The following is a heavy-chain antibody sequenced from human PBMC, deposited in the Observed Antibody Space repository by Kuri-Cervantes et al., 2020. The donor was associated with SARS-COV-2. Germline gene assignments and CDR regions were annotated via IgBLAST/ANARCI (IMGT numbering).Heavy chain of an antibody. J-gene: IGHJ4*02. Sequence: ASVKVSCKASGYTFTNYVITWVRQAPGQGLEWMGWMNPNSGNTGYAQKFQGRVTMTRDISTSTVYMELSSLTSEDTAIYYCYCAPKEGFDSWGQGTLVTVSS. CDR2: MNPNSGNT. CDR1: GYTFTNYV. CDR3: YCAPKEGFDS. V-gene: IGHV1-8*02. D-gene: IGHD2-21*01.